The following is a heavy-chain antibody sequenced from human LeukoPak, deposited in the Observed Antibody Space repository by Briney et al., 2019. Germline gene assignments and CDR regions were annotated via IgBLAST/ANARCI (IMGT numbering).Heavy chain of an antibody. V-gene: IGHV4-34*01. CDR2: INHSGST. CDR3: ARDRSISWYFV. CDR1: GGSFSGYY. D-gene: IGHD6-13*01. Sequence: SETLSLTCAVYGGSFSGYYWSWIRQPPGKGLEWIGEINHSGSTNYNPSLKSRVTISVDTSKNQFSLNLSSVTAADTAVYYCARDRSISWYFVWGQGTQVTVSS. J-gene: IGHJ4*02.